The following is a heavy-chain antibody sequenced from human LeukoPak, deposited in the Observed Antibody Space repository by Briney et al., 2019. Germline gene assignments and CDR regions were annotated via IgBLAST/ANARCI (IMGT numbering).Heavy chain of an antibody. V-gene: IGHV4-4*02. CDR1: GGSISSSNW. Sequence: SETLSLTCAVSGGSISSSNWWSWVRQPPGKGLEWIGEIYHSGSTNYNPSLKSRVTISVDKSKNQFSLKLSSVTAADTAVYYCAIVDRSYYDSSGLDYWGQGTLVTVSS. CDR2: IYHSGST. D-gene: IGHD3-22*01. J-gene: IGHJ4*02. CDR3: AIVDRSYYDSSGLDY.